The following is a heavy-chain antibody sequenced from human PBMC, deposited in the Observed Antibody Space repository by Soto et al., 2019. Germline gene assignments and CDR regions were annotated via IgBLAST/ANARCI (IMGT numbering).Heavy chain of an antibody. V-gene: IGHV1-3*01. J-gene: IGHJ4*02. CDR3: ARDSYSHSTLSRYYFDY. CDR1: GYTFTSYA. Sequence: ASVKVSCKTSGYTFTSYAIHWVRQAPGQRLEWMGWINGGNGNTKYSQNFQDRITITRDTSATTAYMELRSLRSEDTAVYYCARDSYSHSTLSRYYFDYWGQGTLVTVSS. CDR2: INGGNGNT. D-gene: IGHD3-22*01.